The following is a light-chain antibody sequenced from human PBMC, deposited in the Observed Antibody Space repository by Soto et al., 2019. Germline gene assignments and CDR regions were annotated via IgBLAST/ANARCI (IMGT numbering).Light chain of an antibody. J-gene: IGKJ1*01. CDR3: QHYGSSPT. CDR1: QSGSNNY. Sequence: EIVLTPSPGTLSLSQGERATLSSRASQSGSNNYLAWYQQTPGQAPRLRIYGASNRATRSLGRFSGSGSGTDFTLTISRLEPEDFAVYCCQHYGSSPTFGQGTKVAIK. V-gene: IGKV3-20*01. CDR2: GAS.